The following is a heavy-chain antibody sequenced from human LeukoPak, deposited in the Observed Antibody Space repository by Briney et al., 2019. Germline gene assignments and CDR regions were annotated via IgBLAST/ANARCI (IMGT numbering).Heavy chain of an antibody. V-gene: IGHV3-53*01. Sequence: GGSLRLSCAASGFTFSSYSMNWVRQAPGKGLEWVSVIYSGGSTYYADSVKGRFTISRDNSKNTLYLQMNSLRAEDTAVYYCAREAGPFDYWGQGTLVTVSS. CDR3: AREAGPFDY. J-gene: IGHJ4*02. CDR2: IYSGGST. CDR1: GFTFSSYS.